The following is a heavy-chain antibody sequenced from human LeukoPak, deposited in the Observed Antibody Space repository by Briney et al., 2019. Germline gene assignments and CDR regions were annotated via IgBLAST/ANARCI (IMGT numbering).Heavy chain of an antibody. CDR3: TTFMVVTPTPTPFDY. CDR1: GGTFSSYA. Sequence: ASVKVSCKASGGTFSSYAISWVRQAPGQGLEWMGGIIPIFGTANYAQKFQGRVTITADESTSTAYMELSSLRSEDTAVYYCTTFMVVTPTPTPFDYWTQGTLVTVSS. CDR2: IIPIFGTA. D-gene: IGHD4-23*01. V-gene: IGHV1-69*13. J-gene: IGHJ4*02.